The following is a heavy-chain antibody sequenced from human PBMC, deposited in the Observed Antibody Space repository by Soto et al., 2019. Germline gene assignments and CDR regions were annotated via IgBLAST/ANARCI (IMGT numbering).Heavy chain of an antibody. D-gene: IGHD3-16*01. CDR2: INPSGGRT. Sequence: SVPVSCQASGFMFTTYYLHWVRQAPGQGPEWMGIINPSGGRTTYAQKFQGSVSMAWDTSASTVYMELSALSSDDTDVYYCARGPALGGSANYFDFWSQGTVVTVSS. CDR3: ARGPALGGSANYFDF. V-gene: IGHV1-46*01. CDR1: GFMFTTYY. J-gene: IGHJ4*02.